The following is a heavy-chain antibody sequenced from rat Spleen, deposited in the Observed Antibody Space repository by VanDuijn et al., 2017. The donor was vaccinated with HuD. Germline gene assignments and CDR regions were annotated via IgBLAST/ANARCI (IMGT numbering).Heavy chain of an antibody. J-gene: IGHJ2*01. CDR2: ITSAGVTN. V-gene: IGHV5-25*01. CDR3: TRAPYGYFDY. D-gene: IGHD1-3*01. Sequence: EVQLVESGGGLVQPGRSLKLSCAASGFTFNDYYMAWVRQAPQKGLEWVATITSAGVTNYYPDSVKGRFTISRDDAKSTLYLQMNSLRSEDTATYYCTRAPYGYFDYWGQGVMVTVSS. CDR1: GFTFNDYY.